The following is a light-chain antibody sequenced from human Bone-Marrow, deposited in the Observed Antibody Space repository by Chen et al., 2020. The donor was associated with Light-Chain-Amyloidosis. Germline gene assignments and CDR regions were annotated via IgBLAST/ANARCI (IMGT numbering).Light chain of an antibody. CDR3: SSYTITNTLV. CDR2: EVT. J-gene: IGLJ1*01. Sequence: QSALTQPASVSGSPGQSLTISCTGTSSDVGGDNHVSWYQKHPAKAPKLMIYEVTNRPSWVPDRFSGSKSDNTASLTISGLQTEDEADYFCSSYTITNTLVFGSGTRVTVL. CDR1: SSDVGGDNH. V-gene: IGLV2-14*01.